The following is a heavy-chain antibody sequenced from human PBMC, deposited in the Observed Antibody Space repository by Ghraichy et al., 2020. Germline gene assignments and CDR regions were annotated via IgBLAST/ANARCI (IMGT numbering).Heavy chain of an antibody. V-gene: IGHV4-39*01. J-gene: IGHJ4*02. CDR3: SRRARAHFDY. CDR2: FYHRGTT. Sequence: SETLSLTCTVSGGSISSNNYYWDWIRQPPGKGLEWIVSFYHRGTTYYNPSLKSRVTISVDTSTNQFSLNLSSVTAADTAVYYCSRRARAHFDYWGQGTLVTVSS. CDR1: GGSISSNNYY.